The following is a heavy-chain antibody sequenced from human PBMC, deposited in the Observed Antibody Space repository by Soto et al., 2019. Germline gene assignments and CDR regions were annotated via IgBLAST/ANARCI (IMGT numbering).Heavy chain of an antibody. V-gene: IGHV3-21*01. CDR2: ISAGSSNI. CDR3: ARQYPSSSRHFDH. D-gene: IGHD6-6*01. CDR1: GFTFRTYY. J-gene: IGHJ4*02. Sequence: PGGSLRLSCAASGFTFRTYYMIWVRQAPGKGLEWVSSISAGSSNIYYAPSVKGRFTISRDNAKNSLYLRINSLRAEDTAVYYCARQYPSSSRHFDHWGQGTLVTVSS.